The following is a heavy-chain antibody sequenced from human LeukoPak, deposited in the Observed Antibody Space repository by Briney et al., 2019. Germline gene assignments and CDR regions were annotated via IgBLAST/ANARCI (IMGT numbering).Heavy chain of an antibody. CDR2: ISSRSSYI. CDR3: ARDLMADYVWGSYRPDYFDY. J-gene: IGHJ4*02. CDR1: GFTFSSYS. V-gene: IGHV3-21*01. D-gene: IGHD3-16*02. Sequence: GGSLRLSCAGSGFTFSSYSMNWVRQAPGKGLEWVSSISSRSSYIYYADSVKGRFTISRDNAKNSVYLQMNSLRAEDTAVYYCARDLMADYVWGSYRPDYFDYWGQGTLVTVSS.